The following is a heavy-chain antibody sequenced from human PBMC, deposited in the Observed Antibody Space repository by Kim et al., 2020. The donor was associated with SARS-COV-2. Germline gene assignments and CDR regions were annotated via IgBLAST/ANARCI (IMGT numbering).Heavy chain of an antibody. CDR1: GGSISSGGYS. V-gene: IGHV4-31*03. J-gene: IGHJ6*02. CDR2: IYYSGST. D-gene: IGHD3-9*01. Sequence: SETLSLTCTVSGGSISSGGYSWSWIRKHPGKGLEWIGYIYYSGSTYYNPSLKSRVTISVDTSKNQIALKLSSVTAADTAVYYCARGAIFFVGYYYGMDVWGQGTTVTVS. CDR3: ARGAIFFVGYYYGMDV.